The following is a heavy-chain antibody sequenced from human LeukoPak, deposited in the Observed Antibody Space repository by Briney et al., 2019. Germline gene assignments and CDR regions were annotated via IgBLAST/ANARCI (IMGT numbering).Heavy chain of an antibody. CDR3: ARVNRGGLLDI. J-gene: IGHJ3*02. Sequence: NPSETLSLTCAVSGDSVTGNHWWSWVRQSPGKGLEWLGEINESDDTFYNPSVKSRVTILLDKSNNQFSLILTSVTAADTARYYCARVNRGGLLDIWGQGTMVSVSS. V-gene: IGHV4-4*02. CDR2: INESDDT. D-gene: IGHD3-10*01. CDR1: GDSVTGNHW.